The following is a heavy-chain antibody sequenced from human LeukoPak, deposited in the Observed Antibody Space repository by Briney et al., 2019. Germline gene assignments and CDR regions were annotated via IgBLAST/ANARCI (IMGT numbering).Heavy chain of an antibody. CDR3: VRHDYVSGTPPN. CDR2: IFFGGGT. CDR1: NGSISSYY. D-gene: IGHD3-16*01. V-gene: IGHV4-59*08. J-gene: IGHJ4*02. Sequence: PSETLSLTCTVSNGSISSYYWTWIRQPPGMGLEWIGYIFFGGGTRYNSSLQSRVIISVDTSKNQFSLKLSSVTAADTAVYYCVRHDYVSGTPPNWGQGTLVTVSS.